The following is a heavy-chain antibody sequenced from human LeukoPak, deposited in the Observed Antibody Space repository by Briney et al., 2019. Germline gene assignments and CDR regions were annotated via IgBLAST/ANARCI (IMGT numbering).Heavy chain of an antibody. CDR2: IYGGGST. V-gene: IGHV3-66*01. CDR3: AGAGGGGIIKNGIDH. J-gene: IGHJ4*02. D-gene: IGHD3-16*01. Sequence: GGSLRLSCAASGFTVNSNYMSWVRQAPGKGLEWVSVIYGGGSTFYADSVKGRFTISRDNSKNTLYLQMNSLRAEDTAVYYCAGAGGGGIIKNGIDHWGQGTLVTVSS. CDR1: GFTVNSNY.